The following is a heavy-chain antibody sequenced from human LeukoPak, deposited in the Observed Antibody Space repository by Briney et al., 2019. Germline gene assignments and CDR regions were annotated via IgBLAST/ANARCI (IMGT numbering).Heavy chain of an antibody. CDR1: GGTFTSYP. D-gene: IGHD3-22*01. V-gene: IGHV1-69*05. J-gene: IGHJ5*02. CDR2: IIPFFGTT. CDR3: ARESSGYQSLNWFDP. Sequence: SVKVSCKASGGTFTSYPVSWVRQAPGQGLEWMGGIIPFFGTTNYAQKFQGRVTITTDESTRTAYMELSSLTSEDTAVYYCARESSGYQSLNWFDPWGQGTLVTVSS.